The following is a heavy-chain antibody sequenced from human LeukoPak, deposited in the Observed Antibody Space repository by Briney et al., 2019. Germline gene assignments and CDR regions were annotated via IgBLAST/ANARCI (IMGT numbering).Heavy chain of an antibody. CDR1: DFDFTSHA. J-gene: IGHJ4*02. D-gene: IGHD2-15*01. CDR3: AKRGPYCSGGSCYSRYYFDY. CDR2: ISISGTKT. Sequence: PGGSLRLSCATSDFDFTSHAMTWVRQAPGKGLEWVSAISISGTKTYYGDSVKGRFIISRDNSKNTLYLQMNSLRVEDTAVYYCAKRGPYCSGGSCYSRYYFDYWGQGTQSPSPQ. V-gene: IGHV3-23*01.